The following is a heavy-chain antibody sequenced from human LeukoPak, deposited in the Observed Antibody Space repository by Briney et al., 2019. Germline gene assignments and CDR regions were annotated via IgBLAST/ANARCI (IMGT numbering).Heavy chain of an antibody. CDR1: GGSFSGYY. J-gene: IGHJ5*02. CDR3: ARPGYCSGGSCPRWLDP. D-gene: IGHD2-15*01. Sequence: SETLSLTCAVYGGSFSGYYWSWIRQPPGKGLEWIGEINHSGSTNYNPSLKSRVTISVDTSKNQFSLKLSSVTAADTAVYYCARPGYCSGGSCPRWLDPWGQGTLVTVSS. V-gene: IGHV4-34*01. CDR2: INHSGST.